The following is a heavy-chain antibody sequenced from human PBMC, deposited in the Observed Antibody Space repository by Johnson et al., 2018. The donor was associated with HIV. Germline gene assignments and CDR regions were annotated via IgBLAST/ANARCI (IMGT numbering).Heavy chain of an antibody. V-gene: IGHV3-30*04. CDR1: GFTFSSYA. CDR3: ARGSRYTYDNDYVYLLQAFDI. D-gene: IGHD3-16*01. CDR2: ISYDGSNK. J-gene: IGHJ3*02. Sequence: QVQLVESGGGVVQPGRSLRLSCAASGFTFSSYAMHWVRQAPGKGLEWVAVISYDGSNKYYADSVKGRFTISRDNSKNTLYLQMNSLRAEDAAVYYCARGSRYTYDNDYVYLLQAFDIWGQGTMVTVSS.